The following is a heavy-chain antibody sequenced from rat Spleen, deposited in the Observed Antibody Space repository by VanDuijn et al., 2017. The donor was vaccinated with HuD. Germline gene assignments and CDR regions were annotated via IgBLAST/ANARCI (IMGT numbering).Heavy chain of an antibody. CDR3: ARADGVHYYLPFAD. V-gene: IGHV3-3*01. D-gene: IGHD1-1*01. J-gene: IGHJ3*01. CDR1: GHSISSGYR. Sequence: EVQLQESGPGLVKPSQSLSLTCSVTGHSISSGYRWNWIRKFPGNELEWMGYINSAGSTIYNPSLKSRISITRDTSKNQFFLQVTSVSTEDTATYYCARADGVHYYLPFADWGQGTLVTASS. CDR2: INSAGST.